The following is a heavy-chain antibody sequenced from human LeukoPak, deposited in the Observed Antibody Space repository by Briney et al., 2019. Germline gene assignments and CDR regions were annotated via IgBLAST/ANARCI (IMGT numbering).Heavy chain of an antibody. J-gene: IGHJ3*02. V-gene: IGHV1-18*01. CDR3: ARESIYYYDSSGYYSPHAFDI. CDR1: GYTFTSYG. D-gene: IGHD3-22*01. Sequence: GASVKVSCKASGYTFTSYGISWVRQAPGQGLGWMGWISAYNGNTNYAQKLQGRVTMTTDTSTSTAYMELRSLRSDDTAVYYCARESIYYYDSSGYYSPHAFDIWGQGTMVTVSS. CDR2: ISAYNGNT.